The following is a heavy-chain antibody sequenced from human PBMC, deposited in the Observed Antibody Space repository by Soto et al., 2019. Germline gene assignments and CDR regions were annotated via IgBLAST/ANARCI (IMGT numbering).Heavy chain of an antibody. J-gene: IGHJ5*02. CDR1: GGSISSGGYY. CDR2: IYHSGTT. D-gene: IGHD2-2*01. CDR3: ARVRGHQLLGWFDP. Sequence: QVQLQESGPGLVKPSQTLSLTCTVSGGSISSGGYYWSWIRQHPGKGLEWIGYIYHSGTTYYNPSLXXXVXXSVDTSKHQFSLKLTSVTAAGTAVYYCARVRGHQLLGWFDPWGQGTLVTVSS. V-gene: IGHV4-31*03.